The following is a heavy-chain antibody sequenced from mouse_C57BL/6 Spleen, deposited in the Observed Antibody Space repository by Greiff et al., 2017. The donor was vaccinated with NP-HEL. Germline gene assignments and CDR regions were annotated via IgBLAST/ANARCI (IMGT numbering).Heavy chain of an antibody. J-gene: IGHJ3*01. CDR3: ARENYDCDEDWFAY. V-gene: IGHV2-9-1*01. CDR2: IWTGGGT. Sequence: QVQLQQSGPGLVAPSQSLSITCTVSGFSLTSYAISWVRQPPGKGLEWLGVIWTGGGTNYNSALKSRLSISKDNSKSQVFLKMNSLQTDDTARYYCARENYDCDEDWFAYWGQGTLVTVSA. D-gene: IGHD2-4*01. CDR1: GFSLTSYA.